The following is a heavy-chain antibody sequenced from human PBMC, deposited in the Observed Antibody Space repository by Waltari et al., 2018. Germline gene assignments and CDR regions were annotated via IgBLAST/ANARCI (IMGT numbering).Heavy chain of an antibody. Sequence: QVQLQESGPGLVKPSETLSLTCAVSGYSISSGYYWGWIRQPPGKGLEWIGSIYHSGSTYYNPSLKSRVTISVDTSKNQFSLKLSSVTAADTALYYCARGREGEDYWGQGTLVTVSS. CDR3: ARGREGEDY. CDR1: GYSISSGYY. D-gene: IGHD3-10*01. V-gene: IGHV4-38-2*01. CDR2: IYHSGST. J-gene: IGHJ4*02.